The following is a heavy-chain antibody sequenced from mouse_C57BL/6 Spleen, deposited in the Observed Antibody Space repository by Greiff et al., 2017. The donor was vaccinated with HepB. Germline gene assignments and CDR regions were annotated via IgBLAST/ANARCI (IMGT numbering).Heavy chain of an antibody. CDR1: GYTFTSYW. J-gene: IGHJ1*03. D-gene: IGHD2-5*01. CDR2: IDPSDSYT. Sequence: QVQLQQPGAELVKPGASVKLSCKASGYTFTSYWMQWVKQRPGQGLEWIGEIDPSDSYTNYNQKFKGKATLTVDTSSSTAYMQLSSLTSEDSAVYYCARERPTIVTTNWYFDVWGTGTTVTVSS. CDR3: ARERPTIVTTNWYFDV. V-gene: IGHV1-50*01.